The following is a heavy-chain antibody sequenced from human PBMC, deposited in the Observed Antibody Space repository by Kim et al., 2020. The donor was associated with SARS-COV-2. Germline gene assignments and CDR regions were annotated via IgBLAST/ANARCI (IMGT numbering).Heavy chain of an antibody. J-gene: IGHJ1*01. Sequence: GGSLRLSCAASGFPFSTYSMNWVRQAPGKGPEWVSRISDRSRYIFYADSVRGRFTVSRDNSKNTVYLQMNSLRAEDSAVYYCATLAQLTNTRCFYF. D-gene: IGHD2-2*01. CDR1: GFPFSTYS. CDR2: ISDRSRYI. CDR3: ATLAQLTNTRCFYF. V-gene: IGHV3-21*04.